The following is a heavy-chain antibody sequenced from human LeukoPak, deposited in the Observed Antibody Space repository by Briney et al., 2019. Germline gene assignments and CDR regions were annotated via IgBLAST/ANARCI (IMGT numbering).Heavy chain of an antibody. CDR1: GFTVSSNY. Sequence: PGGSLRLSCAASGFTVSSNYMSWVRQAPGKGLEWVSIIYSSRGINYADSVKGRFTISRDNSKNTLYLQMNSLRAEDTAMYYCASLYDAFDIWGQGTMVTVSS. V-gene: IGHV3-66*01. CDR3: ASLYDAFDI. CDR2: IYSSRGI. J-gene: IGHJ3*02.